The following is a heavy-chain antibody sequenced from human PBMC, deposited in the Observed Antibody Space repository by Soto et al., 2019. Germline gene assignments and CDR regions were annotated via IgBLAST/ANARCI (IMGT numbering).Heavy chain of an antibody. CDR3: AKDHYIVVVPAAYSPGVSY. Sequence: GGSLRLSCAASGFTFSSYGMHWVRQAPGKGLEWVAVISYDGSNKYYADSVKGRFTISRDNSKNTLYLQMNSLRAEDTAVYYCAKDHYIVVVPAAYSPGVSYWGQGTLVTVSA. CDR2: ISYDGSNK. J-gene: IGHJ4*02. CDR1: GFTFSSYG. V-gene: IGHV3-30*18. D-gene: IGHD2-2*01.